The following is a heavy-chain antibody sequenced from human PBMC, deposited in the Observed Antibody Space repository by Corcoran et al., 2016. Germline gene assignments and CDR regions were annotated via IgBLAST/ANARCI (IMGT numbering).Heavy chain of an antibody. D-gene: IGHD3-10*01. J-gene: IGHJ4*02. CDR2: IKTKTDGGTT. V-gene: IGHV3-15*01. Sequence: EVQLVASGGGLVKPGGSLRLSCAASGFPFSNAWMRWVRQAPGKGLDWVGRIKTKTDGGTTDYAAPVKGRFTISREDTKNTLYLQMNSLKTEDTAVYYCTAGREESGALGVDYWGQGTLVTVSS. CDR3: TAGREESGALGVDY. CDR1: GFPFSNAW.